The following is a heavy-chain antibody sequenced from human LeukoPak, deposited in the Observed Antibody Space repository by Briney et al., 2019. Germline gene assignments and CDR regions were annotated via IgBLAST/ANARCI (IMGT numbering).Heavy chain of an antibody. CDR3: ARSRFDAFDI. D-gene: IGHD3-10*01. V-gene: IGHV4-28*06. J-gene: IGHJ3*02. CDR2: IYYSGRT. Sequence: SETLSLTCAVSGYSISNSNWWGWIRQPPGKGLEWIGYIYYSGRTNYNPSLKSRVTMSVDTSKNQFSLKLSSVTALDTAVYYCARSRFDAFDIWGQGTMVTVSS. CDR1: GYSISNSNW.